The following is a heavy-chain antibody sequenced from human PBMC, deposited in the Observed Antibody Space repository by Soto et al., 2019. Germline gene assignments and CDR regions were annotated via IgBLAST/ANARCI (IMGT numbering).Heavy chain of an antibody. J-gene: IGHJ4*02. CDR3: ARHSEHLFYFFDY. D-gene: IGHD3-3*02. V-gene: IGHV3-33*01. Sequence: PGGALRLSCAASGFTFSTYGMHWVRQAPGKGLEWVAVIWYDGTNKYYADSVKGRFIISRDNSKDTLYLQMNSLRAEDTAVYYCARHSEHLFYFFDYWGQVTPFPVS. CDR2: IWYDGTNK. CDR1: GFTFSTYG.